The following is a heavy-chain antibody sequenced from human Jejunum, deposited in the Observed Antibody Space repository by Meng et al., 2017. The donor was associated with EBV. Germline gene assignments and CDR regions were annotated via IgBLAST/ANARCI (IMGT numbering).Heavy chain of an antibody. D-gene: IGHD3-22*01. CDR2: VSDYGST. CDR3: ARDFSSGYFAY. J-gene: IGHJ4*02. V-gene: IGHV4-61*01. CDR1: GGSVSSGSYY. Sequence: GEPQASGPGLVKPSETLSLTCAVSGGSVSSGSYYWSWIRQPPGKGLEWIGFVSDYGSTRYNSSLKSRITISADTSKNQFSLKLTSVTPADTAIYYCARDFSSGYFAYWGQGTLVTVSS.